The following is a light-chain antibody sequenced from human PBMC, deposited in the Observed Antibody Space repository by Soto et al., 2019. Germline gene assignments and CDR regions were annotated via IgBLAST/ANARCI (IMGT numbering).Light chain of an antibody. CDR1: QTITGY. V-gene: IGKV1-39*01. CDR2: AAS. Sequence: DIQMTQSPSSLSASVGDRVTITCRASQTITGYLNWYQQKPGKAPNLLIYAASSLQSGVPSRFSGSGSGTDFTLTISSLQPEDFATYYCQQSHGIPYTFGQGTKLEIK. J-gene: IGKJ2*01. CDR3: QQSHGIPYT.